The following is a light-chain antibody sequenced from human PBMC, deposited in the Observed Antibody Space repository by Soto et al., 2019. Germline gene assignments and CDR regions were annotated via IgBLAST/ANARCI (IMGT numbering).Light chain of an antibody. Sequence: QSALTQPPSASGSPGQSVTISCTGTSSDVGDFNYVSWYQQHPGKAPKLMIYEVSKRPSGVPDRFSGSKSGNTASLTVSGLQAEDEADYYCSSYAVSNNWNFGTGTKLTVL. CDR2: EVS. CDR3: SSYAVSNNWN. J-gene: IGLJ1*01. CDR1: SSDVGDFNY. V-gene: IGLV2-8*01.